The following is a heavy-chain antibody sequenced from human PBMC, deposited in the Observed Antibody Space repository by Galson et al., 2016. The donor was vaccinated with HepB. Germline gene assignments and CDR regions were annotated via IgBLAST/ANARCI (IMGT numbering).Heavy chain of an antibody. CDR3: ARVGIGSSWYFDY. CDR1: GFTFSSYG. V-gene: IGHV3-30*03. Sequence: SLRLSCAASGFTFSSYGMHWVRQAPGKGLEWVAVISYDGSNKYYADSVEGRFTISRDNSKNTLYLQMNSLRAEDTAVYYCARVGIGSSWYFDYWGQGTLVTVSS. D-gene: IGHD6-13*01. CDR2: ISYDGSNK. J-gene: IGHJ4*02.